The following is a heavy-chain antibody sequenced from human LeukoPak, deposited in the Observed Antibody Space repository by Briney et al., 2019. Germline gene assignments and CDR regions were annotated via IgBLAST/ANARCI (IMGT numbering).Heavy chain of an antibody. CDR1: GFTFSSYS. CDR2: ISSSSSYI. J-gene: IGHJ6*02. D-gene: IGHD3-22*01. Sequence: GGSLRLSCAASGFTFSSYSMNWVRQAPGKGLEWVSSISSSSSYIYYADSVKGRFTISRDNAKNSLYLQMNSLRAEDTAVYYCARDAYDSSGYSNHYYGMDVWGQGTTVTVSS. V-gene: IGHV3-21*01. CDR3: ARDAYDSSGYSNHYYGMDV.